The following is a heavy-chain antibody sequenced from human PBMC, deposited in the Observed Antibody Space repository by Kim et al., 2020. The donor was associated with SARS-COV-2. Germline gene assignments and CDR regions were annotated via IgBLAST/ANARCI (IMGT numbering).Heavy chain of an antibody. CDR1: GFTFSSYW. Sequence: GGSLRLSCAASGFTFSSYWMHWVRQAPGKGLVWVSCINSDVRSTSYADSVKGRFSISRDNAKNTLYLQMNSLRAEDTAVYYCAATPGHTYSLDFWVQGT. J-gene: IGHJ4*02. V-gene: IGHV3-74*01. CDR2: INSDVRST. D-gene: IGHD2-15*01. CDR3: AATPGHTYSLDF.